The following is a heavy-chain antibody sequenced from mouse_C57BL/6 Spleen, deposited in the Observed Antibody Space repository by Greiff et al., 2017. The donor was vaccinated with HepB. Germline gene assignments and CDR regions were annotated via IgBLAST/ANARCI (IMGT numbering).Heavy chain of an antibody. CDR3: ARQGYSNYVDYFDY. V-gene: IGHV5-17*01. Sequence: DVMLVESGGGLVKPGGSLKLSCAASGFTFSDYGMHWVRQAPEKGLEWVAYISSGSSTIYYADTVKGRFTISRDNAKNTLFLQMTSLRSEDTAMYYCARQGYSNYVDYFDYWGQGTTLTVSS. CDR2: ISSGSSTI. D-gene: IGHD2-5*01. CDR1: GFTFSDYG. J-gene: IGHJ2*01.